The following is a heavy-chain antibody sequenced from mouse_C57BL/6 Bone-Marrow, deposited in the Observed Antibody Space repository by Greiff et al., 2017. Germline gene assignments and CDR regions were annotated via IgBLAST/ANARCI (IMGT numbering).Heavy chain of an antibody. V-gene: IGHV1-50*01. J-gene: IGHJ3*01. CDR1: GYTFTSYW. CDR3: ARRGTGSFAY. Sequence: QVQLQQPGAELVKPGASVKLSCKASGYTFTSYWMQWVKQRPGQGLEWIGEIDPSDSYTNYNQKFKGKATLTVDTSSSTAYMQPSSLTSEDSAVYDCARRGTGSFAYWGQGTLVTVSA. CDR2: IDPSDSYT. D-gene: IGHD4-1*01.